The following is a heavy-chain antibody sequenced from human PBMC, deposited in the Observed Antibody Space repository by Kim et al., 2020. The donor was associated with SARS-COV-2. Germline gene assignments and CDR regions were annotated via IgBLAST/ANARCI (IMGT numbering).Heavy chain of an antibody. CDR2: IKSKTDGGTT. CDR1: GFTFSNAW. CDR3: TTDGGGYDLGGIDY. V-gene: IGHV3-15*01. Sequence: GGSLRLSCAASGFTFSNAWMSWVRQAPGKGLEWVGRIKSKTDGGTTDYAAPVKGRFTISRDDSKNTLYLQMNSLKTEDTAVYYCTTDGGGYDLGGIDYWGQGTLVTVSS. D-gene: IGHD5-12*01. J-gene: IGHJ4*02.